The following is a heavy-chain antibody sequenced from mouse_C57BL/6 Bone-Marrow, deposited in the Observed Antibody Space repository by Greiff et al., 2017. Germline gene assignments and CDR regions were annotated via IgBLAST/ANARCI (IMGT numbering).Heavy chain of an antibody. D-gene: IGHD2-3*01. CDR2: IDPETGGT. V-gene: IGHV1-15*01. Sequence: QVQLQQSGAELVRPGASVTLSCKASGYTFTDYEMHWVKQTPVHGLEWIGAIDPETGGTAYNQKFKGKAILTADKSSSTAYMELRSLTSEDSAVYYCTRRWLLYFDYWGQGTTRTVSS. J-gene: IGHJ2*01. CDR1: GYTFTDYE. CDR3: TRRWLLYFDY.